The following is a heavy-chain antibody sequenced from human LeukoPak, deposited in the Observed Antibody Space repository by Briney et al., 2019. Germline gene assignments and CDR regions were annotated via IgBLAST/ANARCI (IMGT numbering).Heavy chain of an antibody. J-gene: IGHJ4*02. D-gene: IGHD3-16*02. CDR3: ARGPGVVWGSYRYISYFDY. Sequence: PSETLSLTCTVSGGSISSYYWNWIRQPPGKGLEWIGYIYYSGSTNYNPSLKSRVTISVDTSKNQFSLNLSSVTAADTAVYYCARGPGVVWGSYRYISYFDYWGQGTLVTVSS. V-gene: IGHV4-59*12. CDR1: GGSISSYY. CDR2: IYYSGST.